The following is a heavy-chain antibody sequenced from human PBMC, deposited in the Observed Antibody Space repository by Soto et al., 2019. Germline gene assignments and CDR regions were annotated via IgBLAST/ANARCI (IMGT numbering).Heavy chain of an antibody. V-gene: IGHV3-66*01. CDR1: GFTVSNNY. CDR3: AAYSHKGY. CDR2: IYSGGST. Sequence: EEQLVESGGDLVQPGGSLRLSCAASGFTVSNNYMSWVRQAPGKGLEWVSLIYSGGSTYDADSVKGRFTISRDSSKNRLYLQMNSLRAEDTAMYYCAAYSHKGYWGQGTLVTVSS. D-gene: IGHD3-16*01. J-gene: IGHJ4*02.